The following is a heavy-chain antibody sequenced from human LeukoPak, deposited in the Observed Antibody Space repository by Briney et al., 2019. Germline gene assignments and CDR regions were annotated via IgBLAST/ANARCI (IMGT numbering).Heavy chain of an antibody. Sequence: GGSLRLSCAASGFTFSSYGMHWVRQAPGKGLEWVAVISYDGSNKYYADSVKGRFTISRDNSKNTLYLQMNSLRAEDTAVYYCATVIAAAATTDAFDIWGQGTMVTVSS. D-gene: IGHD6-13*01. CDR2: ISYDGSNK. CDR3: ATVIAAAATTDAFDI. J-gene: IGHJ3*02. CDR1: GFTFSSYG. V-gene: IGHV3-30*03.